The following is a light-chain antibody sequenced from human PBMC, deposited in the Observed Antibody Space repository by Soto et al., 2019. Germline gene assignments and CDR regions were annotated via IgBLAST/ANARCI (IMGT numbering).Light chain of an antibody. V-gene: IGKV3-20*01. Sequence: EVVMSQSPATLSVTTGERATLSFRASQSVSSNLAWYQQKPGQVPRLLIYGASSRATGIPDRFSGSGSGTDFTLTISRLEPEDFAVYYCQQYGSSRTFGQGTKVDIK. CDR2: GAS. J-gene: IGKJ1*01. CDR1: QSVSSN. CDR3: QQYGSSRT.